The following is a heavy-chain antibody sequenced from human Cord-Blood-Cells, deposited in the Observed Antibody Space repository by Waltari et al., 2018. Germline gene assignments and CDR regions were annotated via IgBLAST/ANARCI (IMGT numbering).Heavy chain of an antibody. V-gene: IGHV4-34*01. Sequence: QVQLQQWGAGLLKPSETLSLTCAVYGGSFSGYYWSWSRQPPGKGLEWIGEINHSGSTNYNPSLKSRVTISVDTSKNQFSLKLSSVTAADTAVYYCARLPSIAARPAYYFDYWGQGTLVTVSS. CDR3: ARLPSIAARPAYYFDY. J-gene: IGHJ4*02. D-gene: IGHD6-6*01. CDR2: INHSGST. CDR1: GGSFSGYY.